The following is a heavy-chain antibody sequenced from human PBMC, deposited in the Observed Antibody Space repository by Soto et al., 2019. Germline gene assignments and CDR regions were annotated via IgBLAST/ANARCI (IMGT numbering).Heavy chain of an antibody. Sequence: GGSLRLSCAASGFTFSIYDMHWVRQATGKGLEWVSAIGTAGDTYYPGSVKGRFTISRENAKNSLYLQMNSLRAEDTAVYYCARAGGSSSWYSYYYYYGMDVWGQGTTVTVSS. CDR1: GFTFSIYD. CDR3: ARAGGSSSWYSYYYYYGMDV. D-gene: IGHD6-13*01. J-gene: IGHJ6*02. V-gene: IGHV3-13*01. CDR2: IGTAGDT.